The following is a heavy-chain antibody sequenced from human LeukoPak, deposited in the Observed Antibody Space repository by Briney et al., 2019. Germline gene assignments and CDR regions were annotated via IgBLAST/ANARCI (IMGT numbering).Heavy chain of an antibody. CDR2: INHSGST. CDR1: GGSFSGYY. V-gene: IGHV4-34*01. D-gene: IGHD3-3*01. Sequence: SETLSLTCAVYGGSFSGYYWSWIRQPPGKGLEWIGEINHSGSTNYNPSLKSRVTISVDTSKNQFSLKLSSVTAADTAVYYRARRTRLSEWYYFDYWGQGTLVTVSS. CDR3: ARRTRLSEWYYFDY. J-gene: IGHJ4*02.